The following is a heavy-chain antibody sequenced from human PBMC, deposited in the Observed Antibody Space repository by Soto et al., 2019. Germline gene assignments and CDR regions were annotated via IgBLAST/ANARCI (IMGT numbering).Heavy chain of an antibody. CDR3: AREGGSLDPTTGNWFDP. J-gene: IGHJ5*02. CDR1: GFTFSSYA. V-gene: IGHV3-30-3*01. D-gene: IGHD2-15*01. Sequence: HPGGSLRLSCAASGFTFSSYAMHWVRQAPGKGLEWVAVISYDGSNKYYADSVKGRFTISRDNSKNTLYLQMNSLRAEDTAVYYCAREGGSLDPTTGNWFDPWGQGTLVTVSS. CDR2: ISYDGSNK.